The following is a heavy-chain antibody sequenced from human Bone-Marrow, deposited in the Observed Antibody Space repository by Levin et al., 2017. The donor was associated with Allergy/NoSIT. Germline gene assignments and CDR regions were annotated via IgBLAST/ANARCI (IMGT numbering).Heavy chain of an antibody. J-gene: IGHJ4*02. Sequence: PWASVKVSCKSVGGSLSNYAFAWVRQAPGQGLEWMGTIIPHFESVTYANRFQDRVTITADEGTGTAYMDLRSLTYGDTAIYFCARGVTRFCGNYVCYYFEIWGQGTLVTVSS. V-gene: IGHV1-69*13. D-gene: IGHD3-3*01. CDR2: IIPHFESV. CDR1: GGSLSNYA. CDR3: ARGVTRFCGNYVCYYFEI.